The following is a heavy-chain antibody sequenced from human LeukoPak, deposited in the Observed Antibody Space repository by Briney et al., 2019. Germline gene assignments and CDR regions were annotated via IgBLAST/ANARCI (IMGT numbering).Heavy chain of an antibody. D-gene: IGHD3-9*01. CDR1: GGTFSSYA. Sequence: SVKVSCKASGGTFSSYAISWVRQAPGQGLEWMGGIIPIFGTANYAQKFQGRVTITADESTSTAYMELSSLRSEDTAVYYCAREGYYDILTGYYYYYYYMDVWGKGTTVTISS. CDR3: AREGYYDILTGYYYYYYYMDV. V-gene: IGHV1-69*13. J-gene: IGHJ6*03. CDR2: IIPIFGTA.